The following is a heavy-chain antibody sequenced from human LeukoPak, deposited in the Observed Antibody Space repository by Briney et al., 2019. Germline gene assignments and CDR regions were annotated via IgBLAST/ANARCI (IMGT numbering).Heavy chain of an antibody. D-gene: IGHD6-13*01. CDR3: AREAVVSDPYSSSWYSWFDP. V-gene: IGHV3-48*04. CDR2: ISSSSSTI. J-gene: IGHJ5*02. Sequence: GGSLRLSCTASGFTFSSYSMNWVRQAPGKGLEWVSYISSSSSTIYYADSVKGRFTISRDNAKNSLYLQMNSLRAEDTAVYYCAREAVVSDPYSSSWYSWFDPWGQGTLVTVSS. CDR1: GFTFSSYS.